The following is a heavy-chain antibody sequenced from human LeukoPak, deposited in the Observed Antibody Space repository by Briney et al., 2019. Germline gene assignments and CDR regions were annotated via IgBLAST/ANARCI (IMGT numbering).Heavy chain of an antibody. CDR1: GFTFDDYA. J-gene: IGHJ4*02. Sequence: GGSLRLSCAASGFTFDDYAMHWVRQAPGKGLEWVAVIWYDGSNKYYADSVKGRFTISRDNSKNTLYLQMNSLRAEDTAVYYCARGQGYAPWDYWGQGTLVTVSS. V-gene: IGHV3-33*08. CDR2: IWYDGSNK. CDR3: ARGQGYAPWDY. D-gene: IGHD5-12*01.